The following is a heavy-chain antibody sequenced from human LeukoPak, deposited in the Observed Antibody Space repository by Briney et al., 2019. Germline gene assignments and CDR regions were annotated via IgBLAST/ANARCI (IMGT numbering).Heavy chain of an antibody. D-gene: IGHD3-10*01. CDR1: GYTFTGYY. CDR2: INPSGGST. J-gene: IGHJ4*02. Sequence: VASVKVSCKASGYTFTGYYMHWVRQAPGQGLEWMGIINPSGGSTSYAQKFQGRVTMTRDTSTSTVYMELSSLRSEDTAVYYCARGDYGSGSYHVRAPYYFDYWGQGALVTVSS. CDR3: ARGDYGSGSYHVRAPYYFDY. V-gene: IGHV1-46*03.